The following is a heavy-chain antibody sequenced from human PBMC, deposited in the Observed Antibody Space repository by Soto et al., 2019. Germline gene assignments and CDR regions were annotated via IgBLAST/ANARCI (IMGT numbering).Heavy chain of an antibody. CDR1: GFTFSSHW. V-gene: IGHV3-74*01. D-gene: IGHD3-3*01. CDR3: ARDNYDFWSGVFYYYIDV. CDR2: INRDGSNT. J-gene: IGHJ6*03. Sequence: EVQLVESGGGLVQPGGSLRLSCAASGFTFSSHWMHWVRQAPGKGLVWVSRINRDGSNTSNADSVKGRSTISRDNAKNTLYLEMHSLRAEDTAVYYCARDNYDFWSGVFYYYIDVWGKGTTVTVSS.